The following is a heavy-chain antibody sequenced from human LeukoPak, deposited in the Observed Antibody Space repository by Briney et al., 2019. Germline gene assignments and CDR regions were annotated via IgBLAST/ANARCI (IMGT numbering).Heavy chain of an antibody. J-gene: IGHJ6*03. CDR2: ISSRSSYI. V-gene: IGHV3-21*01. CDR1: GFTFSSYS. Sequence: PGGSLRLSCAASGFTFSSYSMNWVRQAPGKGLEWVSSISSRSSYIYYADSVKGRFTISRDNAKNPLYLQMNSLRAEDTAVYYCARVAYYYYYYMDVWGKGTTVTISS. CDR3: ARVAYYYYYYMDV.